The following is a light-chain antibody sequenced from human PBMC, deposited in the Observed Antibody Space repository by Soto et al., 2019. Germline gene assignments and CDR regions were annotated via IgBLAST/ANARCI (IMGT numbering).Light chain of an antibody. Sequence: DIQMTQSPSSLSASVGDRVTITCRASQSIRSYLNWYQQKPGKAPKLLIYAASSLQSGVPSRFSGSGSGTDFTLTISSLQPADFASYYCQQSYSTLYTFGQGTKLEIK. V-gene: IGKV1-39*01. J-gene: IGKJ2*01. CDR1: QSIRSY. CDR2: AAS. CDR3: QQSYSTLYT.